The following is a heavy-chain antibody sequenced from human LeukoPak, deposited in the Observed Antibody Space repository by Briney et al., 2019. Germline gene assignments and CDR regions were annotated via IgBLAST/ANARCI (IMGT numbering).Heavy chain of an antibody. V-gene: IGHV4-39*01. J-gene: IGHJ3*02. Sequence: SETLSLTCAVSGASIYTVGSFWGWIRQPPGKGLEWIGSVFYSGSANYNPSLQSRVTISVDTSRNQFSLRLSSVTPADTAVYYCARRPSWPTTSAVGIWGQGTLVTVSP. D-gene: IGHD4-17*01. CDR2: VFYSGSA. CDR1: GASIYTVGSF. CDR3: ARRPSWPTTSAVGI.